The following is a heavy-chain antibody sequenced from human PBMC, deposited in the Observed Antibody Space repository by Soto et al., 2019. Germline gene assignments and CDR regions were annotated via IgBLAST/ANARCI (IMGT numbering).Heavy chain of an antibody. CDR1: GYTFTGYY. Sequence: EASVKVSCKASGYTFTGYYMHWVRQAPGQGLEWMGWINPNSGGTNYAQKFQGWVTMTRDTSISTAYMELSRLRSDDTAVYYCARDSGSYYQDFDYWGQGTLVTVSS. CDR2: INPNSGGT. J-gene: IGHJ4*02. D-gene: IGHD1-26*01. CDR3: ARDSGSYYQDFDY. V-gene: IGHV1-2*04.